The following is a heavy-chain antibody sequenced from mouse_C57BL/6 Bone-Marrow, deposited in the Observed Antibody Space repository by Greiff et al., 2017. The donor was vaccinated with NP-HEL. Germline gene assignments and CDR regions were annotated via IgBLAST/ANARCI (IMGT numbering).Heavy chain of an antibody. Sequence: VQLQQPGAELVMPGASVKLSCKASGYTFTSYWMHWVKQRPGQGLEWIGEIDPSDSYTNYNQKFKGKSTLTVDKSSSTAYMQLSSLTSEDAAVYYCARGLLRLDYWGKGTTLTVSS. CDR1: GYTFTSYW. V-gene: IGHV1-69*01. J-gene: IGHJ2*01. D-gene: IGHD1-1*01. CDR2: IDPSDSYT. CDR3: ARGLLRLDY.